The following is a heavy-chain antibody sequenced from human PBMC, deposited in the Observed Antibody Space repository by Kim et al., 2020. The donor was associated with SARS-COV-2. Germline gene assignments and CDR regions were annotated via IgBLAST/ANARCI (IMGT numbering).Heavy chain of an antibody. CDR1: GFTFSSYG. J-gene: IGHJ4*02. CDR3: SVSVVVIPTLDY. Sequence: GGSLRLSCAASGFTFSSYGMHWVRQAPGKGLEWVAVISYDGSNKYYADSVKGRFTISRDNSKNTLYLQMNSLRAEDTAVYYCSVSVVVIPTLDYWGQGTLVTVSS. CDR2: ISYDGSNK. D-gene: IGHD3-22*01. V-gene: IGHV3-30*03.